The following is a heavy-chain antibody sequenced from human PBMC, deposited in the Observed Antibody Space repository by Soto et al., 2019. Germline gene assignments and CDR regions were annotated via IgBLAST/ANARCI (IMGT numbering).Heavy chain of an antibody. V-gene: IGHV3-30-3*01. Sequence: GGSLRLSCAASGFTFSSYAMHWVRQAPGKGLEWVAVISYDGSNKYYADSVKGRFTISRDNSKNTLYLQMNSLRAEDTAVYYCARPILGQQLVRIPYYYYYYGMDVWGQGTTVTVSS. J-gene: IGHJ6*02. CDR1: GFTFSSYA. D-gene: IGHD6-13*01. CDR2: ISYDGSNK. CDR3: ARPILGQQLVRIPYYYYYYGMDV.